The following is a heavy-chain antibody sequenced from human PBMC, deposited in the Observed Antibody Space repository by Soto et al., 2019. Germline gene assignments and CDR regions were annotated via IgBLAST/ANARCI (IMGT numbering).Heavy chain of an antibody. CDR2: IYPGDSDT. J-gene: IGHJ6*03. CDR3: ARQQQLVLDYYYYYMDV. CDR1: GYSFTSYW. D-gene: IGHD6-13*01. V-gene: IGHV5-51*01. Sequence: GESLKISCKGSGYSFTSYWIGWVRQMPGKGLEWMGIIYPGDSDTRYSPSFQGQVTISADKSISTAYLQWSGLKASDTAMYYCARQQQLVLDYYYYYMDVWGKGTTVTVSS.